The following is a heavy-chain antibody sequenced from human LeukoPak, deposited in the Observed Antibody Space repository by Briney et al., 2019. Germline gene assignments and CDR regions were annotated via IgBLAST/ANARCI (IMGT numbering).Heavy chain of an antibody. J-gene: IGHJ5*02. D-gene: IGHD3-9*01. V-gene: IGHV3-33*01. CDR1: GFTFSSYG. CDR3: ARDSHYDILTGVKTGFDP. Sequence: GGSLRLSCAASGFTFSSYGMHWVRQAPGRGLEWVAVIWYDGSNKYYADSVKGRFTISRDNSKNTLYLQMNSLRAEDTAVYYCARDSHYDILTGVKTGFDPWGQGTLVTVSS. CDR2: IWYDGSNK.